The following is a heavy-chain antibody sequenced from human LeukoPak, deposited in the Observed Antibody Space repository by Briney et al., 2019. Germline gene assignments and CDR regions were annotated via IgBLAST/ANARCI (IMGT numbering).Heavy chain of an antibody. CDR2: MRSKTNGYVT. CDR3: TRHCPPEGTDAFDI. Sequence: GSLRLSCAASGFTFSDSAIHWVRQASGEGLEWLGRMRSKTNGYVTACAASLKGRFSISRDDSRNTAYLQMTSLKTEDTAVYYCTRHCPPEGTDAFDIWGQGTMVTVSS. CDR1: GFTFSDSA. D-gene: IGHD1-1*01. J-gene: IGHJ3*02. V-gene: IGHV3-73*01.